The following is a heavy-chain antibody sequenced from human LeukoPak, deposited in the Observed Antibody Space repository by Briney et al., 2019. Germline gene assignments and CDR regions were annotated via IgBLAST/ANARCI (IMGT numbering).Heavy chain of an antibody. D-gene: IGHD4-17*01. CDR3: ARDGWNPSTVTTGYCDY. J-gene: IGHJ4*02. CDR1: GGTFSSYA. V-gene: IGHV1-69*05. Sequence: SVKVSCKASGGTFSSYAISWVRQAPGQGLEWMGGSNPIFGTANYAQKFQGRVTITTDESTSTAYMELSSRRSEDTAVYYCARDGWNPSTVTTGYCDYWGQGTLVTVSS. CDR2: SNPIFGTA.